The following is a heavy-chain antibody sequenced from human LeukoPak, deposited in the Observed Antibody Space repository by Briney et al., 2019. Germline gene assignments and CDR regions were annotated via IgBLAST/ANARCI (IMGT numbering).Heavy chain of an antibody. CDR1: GFTFSSYW. V-gene: IGHV3-74*01. Sequence: GGSLRLSCAASGFTFSSYWMNWVRQAPGKGLVWVSRIASDGSSTTYADSVKGRFSISRDNAKNTLYLQMNSLRVEDTAVYYCARDGVGAPPFDYWGQGVLVTVSS. J-gene: IGHJ4*02. CDR3: ARDGVGAPPFDY. D-gene: IGHD1-26*01. CDR2: IASDGSST.